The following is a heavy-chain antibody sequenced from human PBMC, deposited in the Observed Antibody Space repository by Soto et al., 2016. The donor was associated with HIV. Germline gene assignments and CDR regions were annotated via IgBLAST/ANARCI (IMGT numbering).Heavy chain of an antibody. D-gene: IGHD3-10*01. CDR2: FDPEDGET. Sequence: QVQLVQSGAEVKKPGASVKVSCKVSGYTLSELSMHWVRQAPGKGLEWMGNFDPEDGETIYAQKSQGRVTMTEDTSTDTAYMELSSLRSEDTAVYYCATDGLLYGSGSYPFDYWGQGTLVTVSS. J-gene: IGHJ4*02. CDR1: GYTLSELS. V-gene: IGHV1-24*01. CDR3: ATDGLLYGSGSYPFDY.